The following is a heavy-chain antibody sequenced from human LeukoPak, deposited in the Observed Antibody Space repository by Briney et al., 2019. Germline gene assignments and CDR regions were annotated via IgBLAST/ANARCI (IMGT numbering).Heavy chain of an antibody. CDR2: IYPRDGST. CDR3: ARDQEGFDY. J-gene: IGHJ4*02. Sequence: GASVKVSCKASGGTFSSYAISWVRQAPGQGLEWMGMIYPRDGSTSYAQKFQGRVTATRDTSTSTVHMELSGLRSEDTAVYYCARDQEGFDYWGQGTLVTVSS. CDR1: GGTFSSYA. V-gene: IGHV1-46*01.